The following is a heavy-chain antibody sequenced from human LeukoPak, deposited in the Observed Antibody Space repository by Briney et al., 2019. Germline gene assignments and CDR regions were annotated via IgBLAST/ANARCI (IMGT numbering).Heavy chain of an antibody. CDR2: IYYSGST. Sequence: SETLSLTCPVSGGSISSYYWSWIRQPPGKGLEWIGYIYYSGSTNYKPSVKSRVTISVDTSKNQFSLKLSSVTAADTAVYYCARGGYYGSGNDFRFDPWGQGTLVTVSS. CDR3: ARGGYYGSGNDFRFDP. D-gene: IGHD3-10*01. V-gene: IGHV4-59*01. J-gene: IGHJ5*02. CDR1: GGSISSYY.